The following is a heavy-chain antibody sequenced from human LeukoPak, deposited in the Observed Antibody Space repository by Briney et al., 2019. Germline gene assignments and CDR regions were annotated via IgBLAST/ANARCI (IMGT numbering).Heavy chain of an antibody. Sequence: GGSLRLSCAASGFTVSSNYMSWVRQAPGKGLEWVGRIKSKTDGGTTDYAAPVKGRFTISRDDSKNTLYLQMNSLKTEDTAVYYCTTDYYDKEYFDYWGQGTLVTVSS. V-gene: IGHV3-15*01. J-gene: IGHJ4*02. CDR1: GFTVSSNY. CDR3: TTDYYDKEYFDY. D-gene: IGHD3-22*01. CDR2: IKSKTDGGTT.